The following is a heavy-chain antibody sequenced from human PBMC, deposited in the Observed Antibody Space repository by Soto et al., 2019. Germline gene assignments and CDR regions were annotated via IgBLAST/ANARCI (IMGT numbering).Heavy chain of an antibody. V-gene: IGHV3-21*01. CDR1: GFTFSSYW. CDR3: TRDASRDSSARGWFDP. J-gene: IGHJ5*02. D-gene: IGHD6-13*01. CDR2: ISSNSAYI. Sequence: PGGSLRLSCAASGFTFSSYWMSWVRQAPGKGLEWVSTISSNSAYIYYTDALRGRFTISRDNAKNSLHLQMNSLRAEDTAVYYCTRDASRDSSARGWFDPWGPGTLVTVSS.